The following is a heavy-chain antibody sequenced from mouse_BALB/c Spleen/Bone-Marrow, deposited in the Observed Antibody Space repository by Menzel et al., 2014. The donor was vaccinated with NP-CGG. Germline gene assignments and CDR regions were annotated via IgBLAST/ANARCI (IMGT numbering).Heavy chain of an antibody. CDR2: INSGSRTI. Sequence: VQLKDSGGGLVQPGGSRKLSCAASGFTFSSFGMHWVRPAPEKGLEWVAYINSGSRTIYYADTVKGRFTISRDNPKNPLFLQMTSLRSEDTAMYYCLRPCNYAMDYWGQGTSVTVSS. D-gene: IGHD6-1*01. CDR3: LRPCNYAMDY. J-gene: IGHJ4*01. V-gene: IGHV5-17*02. CDR1: GFTFSSFG.